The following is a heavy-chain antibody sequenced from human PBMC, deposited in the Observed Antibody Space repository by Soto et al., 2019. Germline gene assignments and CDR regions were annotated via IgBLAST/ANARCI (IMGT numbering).Heavy chain of an antibody. J-gene: IGHJ5*02. V-gene: IGHV1-24*01. CDR3: ATRSTGPASGDWFDP. Sequence: ASVKVSCKVSGYTLTELSMHWVRQAPGKGLEWMGGFDPEDGETIYAQKFQGRVTMTEDTSTDTAYMELSSLRSEDTAVYYCATRSTGPASGDWFDPWGQGTLLSVSS. D-gene: IGHD3-9*01. CDR2: FDPEDGET. CDR1: GYTLTELS.